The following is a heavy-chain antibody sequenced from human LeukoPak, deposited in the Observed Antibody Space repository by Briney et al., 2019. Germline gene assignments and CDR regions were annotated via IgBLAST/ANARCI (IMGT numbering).Heavy chain of an antibody. J-gene: IGHJ5*02. D-gene: IGHD2-2*01. V-gene: IGHV3-11*01. CDR2: ICSSGSTI. CDR1: GFTFIDYY. Sequence: GGSLRLSCSASGFTFIDYYMSWIRQAPGKGLEWVLYICSSGSTIYYPDSVKGRFTIPSDNAKNSLNLQMNSLRAEDTAVYYCARDGTTSDIVVDNWFDPWGQGTLVTVSS. CDR3: ARDGTTSDIVVDNWFDP.